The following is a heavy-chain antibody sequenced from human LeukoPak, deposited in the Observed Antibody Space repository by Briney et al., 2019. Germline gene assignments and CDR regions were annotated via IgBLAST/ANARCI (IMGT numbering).Heavy chain of an antibody. J-gene: IGHJ4*02. CDR3: ARDRGRLWFSEGVDY. Sequence: ASMKVSCKASGYTFTSYGISWVRQAPGQGLEWMGWISAYNCNTNYAQKLQGRVTMTPDTSTSTAYMELRSLRSDDTAVYYCARDRGRLWFSEGVDYWGQGTLVTVSS. CDR1: GYTFTSYG. CDR2: ISAYNCNT. D-gene: IGHD5-18*01. V-gene: IGHV1-18*01.